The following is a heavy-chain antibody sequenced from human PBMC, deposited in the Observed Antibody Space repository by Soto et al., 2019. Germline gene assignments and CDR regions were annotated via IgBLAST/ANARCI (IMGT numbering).Heavy chain of an antibody. CDR1: GGSISNYY. CDR2: VYYTGTT. D-gene: IGHD2-2*01. CDR3: ARRPGAYYFDS. V-gene: IGHV4-59*08. J-gene: IGHJ4*02. Sequence: QVQLQESGPGLVKPSETLSLICTVSGGSISNYYWNWIRQPPGKGLEWIGYVYYTGTTIYNPSLKSRVSISLDTSKNQFSLNLSSMTAADTAVYYCARRPGAYYFDSWGQGTLFTVSS.